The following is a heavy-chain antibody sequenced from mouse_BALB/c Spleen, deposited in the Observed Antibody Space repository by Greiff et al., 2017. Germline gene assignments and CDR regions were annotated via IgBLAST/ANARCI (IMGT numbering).Heavy chain of an antibody. J-gene: IGHJ1*01. CDR2: INPSTGYT. D-gene: IGHD2-1*01. V-gene: IGHV1-7*01. Sequence: VQLQESGAELAKPGASVKMSCKASGYTFTSYWMHWVKQRPGQGLEWIGYINPSTGYTEYNQKFKDKATLTADKSSSTAYMQLSSLTSEDSAVYYCARWNGNYWYFDVWGAGTTVTVSS. CDR3: ARWNGNYWYFDV. CDR1: GYTFTSYW.